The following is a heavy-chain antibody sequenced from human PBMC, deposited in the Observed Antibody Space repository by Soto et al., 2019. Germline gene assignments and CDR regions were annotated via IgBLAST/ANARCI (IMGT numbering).Heavy chain of an antibody. CDR2: ISSTSSYT. V-gene: IGHV3-11*06. J-gene: IGHJ4*02. CDR3: ARTSGYSYGPDY. CDR1: GFTFSDYY. D-gene: IGHD5-18*01. Sequence: QVQLVESGGGLVKPGGSLRLSCAASGFTFSDYYMSWIRQAPGKGLEWVSYISSTSSYTNYADSVKGRFTISRDNTKNSLYLQMNSPRAEDTAVYYCARTSGYSYGPDYWGQGTLVTVSS.